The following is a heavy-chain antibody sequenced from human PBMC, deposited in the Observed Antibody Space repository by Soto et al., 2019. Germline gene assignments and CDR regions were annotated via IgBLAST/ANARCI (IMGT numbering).Heavy chain of an antibody. CDR2: MNMDGSRT. J-gene: IGHJ4*02. Sequence: EVQLVESGGGLVQPGGSLRLSCAASGFTFSIYWMHWVRQAPGKGLVWVSRMNMDGSRTSYADFAKGRFTISRDDAKSTVYLQMSNLRAEDTAVYYCVRGDGDRYDGHGYLGRHWGQGPRVTVSS. CDR3: VRGDGDRYDGHGYLGRH. D-gene: IGHD2-21*01. V-gene: IGHV3-74*01. CDR1: GFTFSIYW.